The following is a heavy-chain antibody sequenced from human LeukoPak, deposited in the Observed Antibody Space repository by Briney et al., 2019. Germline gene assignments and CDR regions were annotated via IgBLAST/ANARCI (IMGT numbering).Heavy chain of an antibody. CDR1: GFIFRKYW. Sequence: GGSLRLFCAASGFIFRKYWMSWVREAPGRGLEWVANMNQDGGEKNYVDTVKSRFTISRDNARNSLYLQMNSLTVDDTAVYYCARDLGYSSFDYWGQGALVTVSS. V-gene: IGHV3-7*01. D-gene: IGHD2-15*01. J-gene: IGHJ4*02. CDR2: MNQDGGEK. CDR3: ARDLGYSSFDY.